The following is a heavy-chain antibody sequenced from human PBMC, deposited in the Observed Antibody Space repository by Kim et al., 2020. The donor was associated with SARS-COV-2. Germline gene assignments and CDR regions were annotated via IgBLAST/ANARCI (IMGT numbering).Heavy chain of an antibody. CDR3: AKEKTRGYSYVTFDAFDI. CDR1: GFTFSSYA. V-gene: IGHV3-23*01. CDR2: ISGSGGST. Sequence: GGSLRLSCAASGFTFSSYAMSWVRQAPGKGLEWVSAISGSGGSTYYADSVKGRFTISRDNSKNTLYLQMNSLRAEDTAVYYCAKEKTRGYSYVTFDAFDIWGQGTMVTVSS. D-gene: IGHD5-18*01. J-gene: IGHJ3*02.